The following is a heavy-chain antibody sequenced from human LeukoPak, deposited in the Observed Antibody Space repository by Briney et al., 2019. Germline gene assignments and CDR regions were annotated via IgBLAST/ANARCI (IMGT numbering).Heavy chain of an antibody. J-gene: IGHJ4*02. CDR2: ISAGGDNT. CDR1: GFTFSSYW. D-gene: IGHD3-22*01. CDR3: AKYYYDITHYFDY. Sequence: GGSLRLSCEASGFTFSSYWMSWGRQAPGGGLEWVSSISAGGDNTYYADSVKGRFTISRDNSENTLSLQMNSLRAEDTAVYYCAKYYYDITHYFDYWGQGTLVTVSS. V-gene: IGHV3-23*01.